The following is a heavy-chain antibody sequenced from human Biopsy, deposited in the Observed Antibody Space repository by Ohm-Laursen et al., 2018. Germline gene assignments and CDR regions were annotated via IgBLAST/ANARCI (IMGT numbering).Heavy chain of an antibody. CDR1: GGPFNNHA. CDR3: ATDADGYYTEFDF. J-gene: IGHJ4*02. V-gene: IGHV1-69*04. D-gene: IGHD5-24*01. Sequence: SVKVSCKASGGPFNNHAFSWVRQAPGQGLEWLGRIVPTLGTVNYAQRFQGRVALTADKSTGTAYMELNRLISDDTAVYYCATDADGYYTEFDFWGQGTLVTVSS. CDR2: IVPTLGTV.